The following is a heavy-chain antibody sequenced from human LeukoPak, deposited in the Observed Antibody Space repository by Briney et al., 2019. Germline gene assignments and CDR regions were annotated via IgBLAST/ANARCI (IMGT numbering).Heavy chain of an antibody. J-gene: IGHJ3*02. D-gene: IGHD5-12*01. V-gene: IGHV1-69*05. Sequence: ASVKVSCKASGGTFSSYAISWVRQAPGQGLEWMGRIVPIFGTANYAQKFQGRVTITTDESTSTAYMELSSLRSEDTAVYYCASLLPRARSGYDNGWAWVRNSAFDIWGQGTMVTVSS. CDR1: GGTFSSYA. CDR3: ASLLPRARSGYDNGWAWVRNSAFDI. CDR2: IVPIFGTA.